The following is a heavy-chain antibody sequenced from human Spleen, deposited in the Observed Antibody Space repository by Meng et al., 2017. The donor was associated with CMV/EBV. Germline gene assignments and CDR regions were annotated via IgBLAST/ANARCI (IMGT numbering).Heavy chain of an antibody. D-gene: IGHD4-11*01. V-gene: IGHV1-24*01. J-gene: IGHJ4*02. CDR2: LDPENGET. CDR3: AAYKQDLDDRLQSFDY. CDR1: GYTLGEVT. Sequence: ASVKVSCKVSGYTLGEVTIHWVRQAPGRGLEWMAGLDPENGETIYAQKIQGRLTMTEDTSTDTLYMELRNMRSEDAAVYYCAAYKQDLDDRLQSFDYWGQGTRVTVSS.